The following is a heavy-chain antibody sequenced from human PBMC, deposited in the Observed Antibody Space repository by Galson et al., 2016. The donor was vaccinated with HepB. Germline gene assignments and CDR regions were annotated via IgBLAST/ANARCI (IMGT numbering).Heavy chain of an antibody. V-gene: IGHV5-51*01. D-gene: IGHD2-15*01. J-gene: IGHJ4*02. CDR1: GSTFANYW. CDR3: ARRQRDCSGGTCFARNFDF. Sequence: QSGAEVKTPGESLKISCKASGSTFANYWIGWVRQVPGEGLEWMRIIYPADSDTRVNSSFQGHVTISADTSTTTAYLQWGSLKASDSAIYYCARRQRDCSGGTCFARNFDFWGQGTLVSVSS. CDR2: IYPADSDT.